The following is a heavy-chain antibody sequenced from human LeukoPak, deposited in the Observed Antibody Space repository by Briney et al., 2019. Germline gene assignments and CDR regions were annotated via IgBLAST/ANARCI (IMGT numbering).Heavy chain of an antibody. CDR3: ARGSHTTMIVVVITEY. V-gene: IGHV3-74*01. CDR2: INSDGSST. J-gene: IGHJ4*02. D-gene: IGHD3-22*01. Sequence: PGGSLRLSCAASGFTFSSYWMHWVRQAPGKGLVWVSRINSDGSSTSYADSVKGRFTISRDNAKNTPYLQMTGLRAEDTAVYYCARGSHTTMIVVVITEYWGQGTLVTVSS. CDR1: GFTFSSYW.